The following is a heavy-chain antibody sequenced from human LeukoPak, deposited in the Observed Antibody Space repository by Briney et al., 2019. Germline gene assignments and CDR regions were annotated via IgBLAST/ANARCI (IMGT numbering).Heavy chain of an antibody. CDR1: GFTFSSYS. Sequence: GGSLRLSCAASGFTFSSYSMNWVRQAPGKGLEWVSSISSSSSYIYYADSVKGRFTISRDNSKNTLYLQMNSLRAEDTAVYYCAKDTVAAAGESNYWGQGTLVTVSS. CDR2: ISSSSSYI. CDR3: AKDTVAAAGESNY. V-gene: IGHV3-21*04. D-gene: IGHD6-13*01. J-gene: IGHJ4*02.